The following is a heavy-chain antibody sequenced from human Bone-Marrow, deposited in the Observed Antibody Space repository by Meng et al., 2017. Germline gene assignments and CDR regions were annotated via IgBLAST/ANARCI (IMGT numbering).Heavy chain of an antibody. Sequence: QVQLVQAGSEVKTPGASVKVSCKASGYTFTSYGISWVRQATGQGLEWMGWMNPNSGNTGYAQKFQGRVTMTRNTSISTAYMELSSLRSEDTAVYYCARGYDSSGYYYKYWGQGTLVTVSS. CDR2: MNPNSGNT. CDR1: GYTFTSYG. J-gene: IGHJ4*02. CDR3: ARGYDSSGYYYKY. D-gene: IGHD3-22*01. V-gene: IGHV1-8*02.